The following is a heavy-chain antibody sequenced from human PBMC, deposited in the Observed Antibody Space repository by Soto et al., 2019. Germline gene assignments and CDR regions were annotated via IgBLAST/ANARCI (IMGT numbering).Heavy chain of an antibody. CDR3: ARRARTATTNWGAFDI. V-gene: IGHV3-23*01. CDR2: ISYSADKT. CDR1: GFTFSNYV. J-gene: IGHJ3*02. Sequence: GGSLRLSCAASGFTFSNYVMNWVRQAPGKGLKWVSTISYSADKTFYADSVKGRFTISRDNSRDTLFLQMNSLRADDAAVYYCARRARTATTNWGAFDIWGQGTMVTVSS. D-gene: IGHD1-7*01.